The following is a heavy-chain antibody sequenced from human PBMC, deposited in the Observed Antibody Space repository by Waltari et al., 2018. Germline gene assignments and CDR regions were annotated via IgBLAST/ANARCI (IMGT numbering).Heavy chain of an antibody. V-gene: IGHV3-23*01. CDR1: GFTFSSYA. CDR3: AKDRIYYYGSGSYYSTFDY. J-gene: IGHJ4*02. D-gene: IGHD3-10*01. Sequence: EVQLLESGGGLVQPGGSLRLSCAASGFTFSSYAMSWVRQAPGKGLEWVSAISGSGGSTYYADSVKVRFTISRDNSKNTLYLQMNSLRAEDTAVYYCAKDRIYYYGSGSYYSTFDYWGQGTLVTVSS. CDR2: ISGSGGST.